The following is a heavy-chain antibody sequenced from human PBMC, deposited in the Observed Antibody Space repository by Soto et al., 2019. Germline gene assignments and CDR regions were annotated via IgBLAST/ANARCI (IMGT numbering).Heavy chain of an antibody. Sequence: QVQLQESGPGLVKPSQTLSLTCTVSGGSIRTGGYYWTWIRQHPGKGLEWIGYIYYSGCTYYNPSLKSRVTISVDTSKNQLSLKLSSVTAAHTAVYYCARRLSVTLFDNWGQGTLVTVSS. CDR2: IYYSGCT. D-gene: IGHD4-17*01. V-gene: IGHV4-31*03. CDR3: ARRLSVTLFDN. CDR1: GGSIRTGGYY. J-gene: IGHJ4*02.